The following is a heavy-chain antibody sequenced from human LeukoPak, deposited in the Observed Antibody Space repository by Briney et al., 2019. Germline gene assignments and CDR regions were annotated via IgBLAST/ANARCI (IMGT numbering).Heavy chain of an antibody. D-gene: IGHD2-15*01. V-gene: IGHV4-38-2*02. J-gene: IGHJ4*02. CDR2: IYHSGST. Sequence: PSETLSLTCVVSGYSLSSGFYWGWIRQPPGKGLEWIGSIYHSGSTYYNPSLKSRVTISVDTSKNQFSLQLSSVTAADTAVYYCAREGYCSGGSCYSEIDYWGQGTLVTVSS. CDR3: AREGYCSGGSCYSEIDY. CDR1: GYSLSSGFY.